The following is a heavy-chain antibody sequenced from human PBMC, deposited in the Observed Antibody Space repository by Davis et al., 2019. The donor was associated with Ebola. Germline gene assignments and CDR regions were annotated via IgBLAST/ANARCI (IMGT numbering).Heavy chain of an antibody. CDR3: ARVPEWLVSEDWFDP. CDR1: GYTFTGNY. CDR2: INPNSGGT. D-gene: IGHD6-19*01. V-gene: IGHV1-2*06. J-gene: IGHJ5*02. Sequence: ASVKVSCKASGYTFTGNYIQWVRQAPGQGLEWMGRINPNSGGTNYAQKFQGRVTMTRDTSISTAYMELSRLRSDDTAVYYCARVPEWLVSEDWFDPWGQGTLVTVSS.